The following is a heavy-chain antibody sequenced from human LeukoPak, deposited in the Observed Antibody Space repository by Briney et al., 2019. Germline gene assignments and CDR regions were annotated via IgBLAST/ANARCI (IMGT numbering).Heavy chain of an antibody. CDR1: GFTVSSNY. CDR3: ARGGFIAARLNNNYYYYYMDV. Sequence: GGSLRLSCAASGFTVSSNYMSWVRQAPGKGLEWVSVIYSGGTTYYADSVKGRSTISRDNSKSTLYLQMNSLRAEDTAVYYCARGGFIAARLNNNYYYYYMDVWGKGTTVTVSS. D-gene: IGHD6-6*01. J-gene: IGHJ6*03. CDR2: IYSGGTT. V-gene: IGHV3-53*01.